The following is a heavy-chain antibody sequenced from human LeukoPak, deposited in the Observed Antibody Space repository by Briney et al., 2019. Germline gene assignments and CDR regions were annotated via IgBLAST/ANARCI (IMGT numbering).Heavy chain of an antibody. Sequence: GGPLTLPCAPSGFLLSDYHNLWIRQAPEKAVEGVSYKSNTGNPIYFAPSVTGRFTVSRDNAKNSLFLQMDSVHAEDTAVYYCARSSDYFTYFGLWGRGSLVTVSS. CDR1: GFLLSDYH. CDR3: ARSSDYFTYFGL. D-gene: IGHD2/OR15-2a*01. CDR2: KSNTGNPI. J-gene: IGHJ2*01. V-gene: IGHV3-11*04.